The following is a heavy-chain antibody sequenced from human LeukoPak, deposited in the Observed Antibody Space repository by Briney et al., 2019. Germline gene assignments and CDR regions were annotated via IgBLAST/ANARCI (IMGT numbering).Heavy chain of an antibody. Sequence: SETLSLTCTVSGGSISSYYWSWIRQPAGKGLEWIGRIYTSGSTNYNPSLKSRVTMSVDTSKKQFSLKLSSVTAADTAVYYCVTNTIGYCSGGNCYQVSDPWGQGSLVTVSS. V-gene: IGHV4-4*07. CDR1: GGSISSYY. D-gene: IGHD2-15*01. CDR2: IYTSGST. J-gene: IGHJ5*02. CDR3: VTNTIGYCSGGNCYQVSDP.